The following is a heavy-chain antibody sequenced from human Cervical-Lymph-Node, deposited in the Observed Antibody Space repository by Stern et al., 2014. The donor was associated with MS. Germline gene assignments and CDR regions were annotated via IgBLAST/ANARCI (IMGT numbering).Heavy chain of an antibody. CDR1: GFTFRDFP. D-gene: IGHD6-19*01. Sequence: VQLVESGGGVVQPGRSLRLSCAASGFTFRDFPINWVRQAPGKGLEWVAAMSYDGNYKYYADSVKGRLTISRDTSRDAMFLQMDNLRVEDTAVYYCTRVLSSAWSQPFDYWGQGTLVTVSS. CDR2: MSYDGNYK. V-gene: IGHV3-30*04. J-gene: IGHJ4*02. CDR3: TRVLSSAWSQPFDY.